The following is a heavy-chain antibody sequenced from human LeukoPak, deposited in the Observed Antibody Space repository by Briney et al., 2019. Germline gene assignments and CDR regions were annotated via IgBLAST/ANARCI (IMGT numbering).Heavy chain of an antibody. Sequence: GGSLRLSCAASGFTFSSYDMHWVRQAPGKGLEWVAVISYDGSNKYYADSVKGRFTISRDNSKNTLYLQMNSLRAEDTAVYYCAKGSVVVAALDYWGQGTLVTVSS. CDR1: GFTFSSYD. CDR3: AKGSVVVAALDY. CDR2: ISYDGSNK. D-gene: IGHD2-15*01. V-gene: IGHV3-30*18. J-gene: IGHJ4*02.